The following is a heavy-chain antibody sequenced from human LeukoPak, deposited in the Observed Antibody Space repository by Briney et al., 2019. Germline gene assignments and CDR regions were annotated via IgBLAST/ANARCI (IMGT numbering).Heavy chain of an antibody. J-gene: IGHJ4*02. CDR2: INPNTGDT. Sequence: ASVKVSCKASGYTFTGYYVHWVRQAPAQGLEWMGWINPNTGDTNYAQKFQGRVTMTRDTSINTAYMDLSGLRSDDTAVYYCSRYYRYFDYWGQGTLVTVSS. D-gene: IGHD3-10*01. CDR3: SRYYRYFDY. V-gene: IGHV1-2*02. CDR1: GYTFTGYY.